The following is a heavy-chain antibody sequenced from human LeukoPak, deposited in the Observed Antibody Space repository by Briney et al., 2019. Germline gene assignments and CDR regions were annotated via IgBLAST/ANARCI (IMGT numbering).Heavy chain of an antibody. V-gene: IGHV3-21*01. CDR1: GFTFRIHG. CDR2: ISSSSSYI. CDR3: ARDRNYDGSVYYEDDYFDY. D-gene: IGHD3-22*01. Sequence: GGSLRLSCAASGFTFRIHGMNWVRQAPGKGLEWVSSISSSSSYIHYADSVKGRFSISRDNAKNSLYLQMNSLRAEDTAVYYCARDRNYDGSVYYEDDYFDYWGQGTLVTVSS. J-gene: IGHJ4*02.